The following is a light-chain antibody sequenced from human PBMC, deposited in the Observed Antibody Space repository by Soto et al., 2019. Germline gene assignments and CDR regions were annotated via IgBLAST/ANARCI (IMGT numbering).Light chain of an antibody. V-gene: IGKV3-20*01. CDR3: QQYGSSPKT. CDR2: AAS. Sequence: EIVLTQSPGTLSLSPGDRATLSCRASQTISSTYLAWYQQKPGQAPRLLIYAASTRATGIPDRFSGSGSGTDFTLTSSRLEPEDFGVCYCQQYGSSPKTFGQGTKVEI. J-gene: IGKJ1*01. CDR1: QTISSTY.